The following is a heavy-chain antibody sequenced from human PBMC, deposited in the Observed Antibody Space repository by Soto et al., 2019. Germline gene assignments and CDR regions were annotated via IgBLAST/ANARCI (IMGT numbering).Heavy chain of an antibody. J-gene: IGHJ5*02. Sequence: GGSLRLSCAASGSTFRSFTMNWVRQAPGKGLEWVSTISSNSAYIYYTDALRGRFTISRDNAKNSLHLQMNSLRAEDTAVYYCTRDASRDSSARGWFDPWGPGTLVTVSS. CDR1: GSTFRSFT. CDR3: TRDASRDSSARGWFDP. V-gene: IGHV3-21*01. CDR2: ISSNSAYI. D-gene: IGHD6-13*01.